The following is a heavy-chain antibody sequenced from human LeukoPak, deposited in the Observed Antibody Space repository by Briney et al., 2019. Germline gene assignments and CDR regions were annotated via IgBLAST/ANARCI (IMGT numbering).Heavy chain of an antibody. J-gene: IGHJ4*02. V-gene: IGHV3-20*04. D-gene: IGHD3-16*01. CDR1: GFTFDDYG. Sequence: GGSLRLSCAASGFTFDDYGMSWVRQAPGKGLEWVSGINWNGGSTGYADSVEGRFTISRDNAKNSLYLQMHSLRVEDTALYYCAKVARPTQILVAVGEWDNWGQGTLVTVSS. CDR3: AKVARPTQILVAVGEWDN. CDR2: INWNGGST.